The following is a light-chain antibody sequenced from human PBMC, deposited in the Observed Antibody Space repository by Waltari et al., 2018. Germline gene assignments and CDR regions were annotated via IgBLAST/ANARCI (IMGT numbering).Light chain of an antibody. Sequence: EIVLTQSPATLSLSPGERATLSCRASQSVSSYLAWYQQKPGQAPRLLIYEASNRATGIPARFSGSGSVTDFTLTISSLEPEDFAVYYCQQRSNWPPLTFGGGTKVEIK. CDR2: EAS. V-gene: IGKV3-11*01. CDR3: QQRSNWPPLT. CDR1: QSVSSY. J-gene: IGKJ4*01.